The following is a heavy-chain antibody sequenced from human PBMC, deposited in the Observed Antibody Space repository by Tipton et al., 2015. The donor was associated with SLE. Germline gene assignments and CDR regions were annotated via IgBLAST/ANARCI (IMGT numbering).Heavy chain of an antibody. CDR2: IYRTVTT. CDR3: ARAPGIAAAGFDY. V-gene: IGHV4-30-2*01. J-gene: IGHJ4*02. D-gene: IGHD6-13*01. CDR1: GGSISSGGYS. Sequence: TLSLTCAVSGGSISSGGYSWSWIRQPPGKGLEWIGHIYRTVTTDYNPSLRSRVTISLDRSKNQFSLELTSVTAADTAVYYCARAPGIAAAGFDYWGQGTLVTVSS.